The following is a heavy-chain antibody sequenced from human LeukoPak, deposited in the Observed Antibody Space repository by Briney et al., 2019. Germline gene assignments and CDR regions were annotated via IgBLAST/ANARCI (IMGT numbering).Heavy chain of an antibody. V-gene: IGHV4-39*07. CDR2: IYYSGST. CDR3: ARGLSGGQWLAIYDY. D-gene: IGHD6-19*01. Sequence: PSETLSLTCTVSGGSISGSSDYWGWIRQPPGKGLEWIGGIYYSGSTNYNPSLKSRVTISVDTSKNQFSLKLSSVTAADTAVYYCARGLSGGQWLAIYDYWGQGTLVTVSS. J-gene: IGHJ4*02. CDR1: GGSISGSSDY.